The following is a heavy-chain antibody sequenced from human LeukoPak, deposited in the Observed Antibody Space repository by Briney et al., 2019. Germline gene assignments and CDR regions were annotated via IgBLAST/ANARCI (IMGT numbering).Heavy chain of an antibody. Sequence: GGSLRLSCEASGFTFSAYAMTWVRQAPGKGLEWVSSIGSDNKPHYSESVKGRFAISRDNSKNTLFLQLNSLRAEDTALYYCARALHYYVAMDVWGQGTTVTVSS. CDR1: GFTFSAYA. CDR2: IGSDNKP. CDR3: ARALHYYVAMDV. J-gene: IGHJ6*02. V-gene: IGHV3-23*05. D-gene: IGHD3-10*02.